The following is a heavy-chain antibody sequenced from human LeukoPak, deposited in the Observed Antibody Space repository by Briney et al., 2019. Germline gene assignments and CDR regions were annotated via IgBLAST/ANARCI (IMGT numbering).Heavy chain of an antibody. Sequence: QPGRSLRLSCAASGFTFSSCAMSWVRQAPGKGLEWVSAISGSGGSTYYADSVKGRFTISRDNSKNTLYLQMNSLRAEDTAVYYCAKLCREYCFSTTCPNWFDPWGQGTLVTVSS. J-gene: IGHJ5*02. CDR2: ISGSGGST. CDR1: GFTFSSCA. CDR3: AKLCREYCFSTTCPNWFDP. V-gene: IGHV3-23*01. D-gene: IGHD2-2*01.